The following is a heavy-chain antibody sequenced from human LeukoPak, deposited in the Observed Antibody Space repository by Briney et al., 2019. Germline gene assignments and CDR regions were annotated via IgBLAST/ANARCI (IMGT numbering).Heavy chain of an antibody. V-gene: IGHV4-59*08. CDR1: GGSISSYY. Sequence: SETLSLTCTVSGGSISSYYWSWIRQPPGKGLEWIGYIYYSGSTNYNPSLKSRVTISVDTSKNQLSLKLSSVTAADTAVYYCARHRCSSASCYVSYYYYYYMDVWGKGTTVTVSS. CDR3: ARHRCSSASCYVSYYYYYYMDV. J-gene: IGHJ6*03. CDR2: IYYSGST. D-gene: IGHD2-2*01.